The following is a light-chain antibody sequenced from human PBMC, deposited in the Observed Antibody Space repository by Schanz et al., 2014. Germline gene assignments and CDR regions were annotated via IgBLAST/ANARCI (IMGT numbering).Light chain of an antibody. CDR1: SSNIGSNP. CDR3: AAWDDSLSVLWV. Sequence: QSVLAQPPSASGTPGQRVTISCSGSSSNIGSNPVNWYQQLPGTAPKLLIYSNNQRPSGVPDRFSGSKSGTSASLAISGLRSEDEADYYCAAWDDSLSVLWVFGGGTKVTVL. J-gene: IGLJ3*02. V-gene: IGLV1-47*02. CDR2: SNN.